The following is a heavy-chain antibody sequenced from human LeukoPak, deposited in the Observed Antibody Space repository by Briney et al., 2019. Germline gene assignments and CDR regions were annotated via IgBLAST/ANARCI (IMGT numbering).Heavy chain of an antibody. CDR2: ISYDGGIK. J-gene: IGHJ3*02. D-gene: IGHD3-10*01. Sequence: PGRSLRLSCAASGFTFSRYGIHWVRQAPGKGLEWVAVISYDGGIKYYADSVKGRFTISRDNSKNTLYLQMNSLRAEDTAVYYCAKEPLKDGSGSYNIHFDIWGQGTMVTVSS. CDR3: AKEPLKDGSGSYNIHFDI. V-gene: IGHV3-30*18. CDR1: GFTFSRYG.